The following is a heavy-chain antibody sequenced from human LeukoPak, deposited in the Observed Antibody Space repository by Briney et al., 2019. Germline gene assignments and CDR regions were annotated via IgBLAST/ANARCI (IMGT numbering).Heavy chain of an antibody. Sequence: PGGSLRLSCAASGFTFSSYTMNWVRQAPGKGLEWVSVIYSGGSTYYVDSVKGRFTISRDNSKNTLYLQMNSLRAEDTGVYYCARGVALHSDGWTPPVYWGQGTLVTVSS. CDR2: IYSGGST. D-gene: IGHD6-19*01. J-gene: IGHJ4*02. V-gene: IGHV3-66*01. CDR1: GFTFSSYT. CDR3: ARGVALHSDGWTPPVY.